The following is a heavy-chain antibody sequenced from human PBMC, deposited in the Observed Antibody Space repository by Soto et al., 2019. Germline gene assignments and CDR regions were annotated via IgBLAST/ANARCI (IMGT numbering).Heavy chain of an antibody. D-gene: IGHD3-3*01. Sequence: ASVKVSCKASGYSFSTYDISWLRQAPGQGPEWMGRISPKNGNTNYAQNFQDRVTMTADTSSSTAYMELRGLRSDDTAKYYCATSYDSGFDPWGQGTLVTVSS. CDR2: ISPKNGNT. J-gene: IGHJ5*02. CDR3: ATSYDSGFDP. V-gene: IGHV1-18*04. CDR1: GYSFSTYD.